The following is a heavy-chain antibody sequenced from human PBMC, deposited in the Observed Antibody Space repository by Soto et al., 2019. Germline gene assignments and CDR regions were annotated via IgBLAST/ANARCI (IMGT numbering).Heavy chain of an antibody. CDR2: IKTKTYGGTT. V-gene: IGHV3-15*01. CDR3: GTGSAYDV. Sequence: GRSLRCSCAASRCGFSKAWLIWGREAPGKGLEWVGRIKTKTYGGTTDYAAPVKGRFTISRDDSKYMLFLQLNNLKTEDSGVYYCGTGSAYDVWGQGTTVTV. J-gene: IGHJ3*01. CDR1: RCGFSKAW.